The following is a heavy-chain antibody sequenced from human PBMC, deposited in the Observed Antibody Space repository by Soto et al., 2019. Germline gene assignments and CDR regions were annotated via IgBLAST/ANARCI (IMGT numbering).Heavy chain of an antibody. D-gene: IGHD5-18*01. CDR3: ASLLVDTAMVTLYYYYGMDV. Sequence: SVKVSCKASGGTFSSYAISWVRQAPGQGLEWMGGIIPIFGTANYAQKFQGRVTITADESTSTAYMELSSLRSEDTAVYYCASLLVDTAMVTLYYYYGMDVWGQGTTVTVS. CDR1: GGTFSSYA. V-gene: IGHV1-69*13. J-gene: IGHJ6*02. CDR2: IIPIFGTA.